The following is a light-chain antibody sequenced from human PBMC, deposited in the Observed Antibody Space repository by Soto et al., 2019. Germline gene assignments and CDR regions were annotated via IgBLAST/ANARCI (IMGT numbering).Light chain of an antibody. V-gene: IGKV3-15*01. CDR2: GAS. Sequence: EIVMTQSPATPSVSPGERATLSCRASQSVNSNLAWYQQKPGQAPRLLIYGASTRATGIPARFSGSGSGTEFTLTISSLQSEDFAVYYCQQYNNWPYTFGQGTKLEIK. J-gene: IGKJ2*01. CDR3: QQYNNWPYT. CDR1: QSVNSN.